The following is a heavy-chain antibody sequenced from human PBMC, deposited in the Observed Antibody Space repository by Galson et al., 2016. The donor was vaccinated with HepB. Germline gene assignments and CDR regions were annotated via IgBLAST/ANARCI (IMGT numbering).Heavy chain of an antibody. Sequence: ETLSLTCTVSGGSISSDYWSWIRQPPGKGLEWIGYIYYSGSTKYNPFLKSRVTISVDKSKNQFSLKLSSVTAADTAVYYCARVPSGIAARPPYFDYWGQGILVTVSS. CDR3: ARVPSGIAARPPYFDY. CDR2: IYYSGST. CDR1: GGSISSDY. J-gene: IGHJ4*02. V-gene: IGHV4-59*01. D-gene: IGHD6-6*01.